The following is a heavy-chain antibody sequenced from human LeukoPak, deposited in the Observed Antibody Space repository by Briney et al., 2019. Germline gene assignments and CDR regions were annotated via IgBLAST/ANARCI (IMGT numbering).Heavy chain of an antibody. CDR3: ARVGAAAGTDY. CDR2: IIPILGIA. D-gene: IGHD6-13*01. V-gene: IGHV1-69*04. Sequence: SVKVSCKASGGTFNSYAISWVRQAPGQGLEWMGRIIPILGIANYAQKFQGRVTITADKSTSTAYMELSSLRSEDTAVYYCARVGAAAGTDYWGQGTLVTVSS. J-gene: IGHJ4*02. CDR1: GGTFNSYA.